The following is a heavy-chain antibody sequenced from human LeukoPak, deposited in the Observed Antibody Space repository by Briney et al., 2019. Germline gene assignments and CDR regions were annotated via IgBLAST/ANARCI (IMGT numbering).Heavy chain of an antibody. Sequence: PGGSLRLSCAASGLTFSSYAMHWVRQAPGKGLEWMAIISYDGSIKLCADSVKGRFTISRDNSKNTLYLQMNSLRAEGTAVYYCARRDFYGGDPLVAFDIWGQGTMVTVSS. J-gene: IGHJ3*02. V-gene: IGHV3-30-3*01. CDR3: ARRDFYGGDPLVAFDI. CDR2: ISYDGSIK. CDR1: GLTFSSYA. D-gene: IGHD2-21*01.